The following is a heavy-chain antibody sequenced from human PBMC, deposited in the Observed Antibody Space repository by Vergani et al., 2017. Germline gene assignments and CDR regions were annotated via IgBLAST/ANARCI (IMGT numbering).Heavy chain of an antibody. V-gene: IGHV3-48*04. CDR3: ATGRPYSSSWPWVPYYYMDV. CDR1: GFTFSNAW. CDR2: ISSSSSTI. J-gene: IGHJ6*03. Sequence: EVQLVESGGGLVKPGGSLRLSCAASGFTFSNAWMSWVRQAPGKGLEWVSYISSSSSTIYYADSVKGRFTISRDNAKNSLYLQMNSLRAEDTAVYYCATGRPYSSSWPWVPYYYMDVWGKGTTVTVSS. D-gene: IGHD6-13*01.